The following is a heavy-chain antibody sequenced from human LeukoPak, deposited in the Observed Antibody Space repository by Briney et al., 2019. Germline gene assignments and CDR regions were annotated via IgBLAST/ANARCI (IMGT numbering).Heavy chain of an antibody. CDR1: GFTFSSYW. CDR2: IKQDGSEK. J-gene: IGHJ4*02. CDR3: ARECSGGSCYVDY. D-gene: IGHD2-15*01. Sequence: GGSLRLSCAASGFTFSSYWMSWVRQAPGKGPEWVANIKQDGSEKYYVDSVKGRFTISRDNAKNSLYLQMNSLRAEDTAVYYCARECSGGSCYVDYWGQGTLVTVSS. V-gene: IGHV3-7*01.